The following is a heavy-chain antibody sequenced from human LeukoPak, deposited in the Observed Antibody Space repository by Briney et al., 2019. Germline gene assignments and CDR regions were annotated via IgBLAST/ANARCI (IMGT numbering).Heavy chain of an antibody. Sequence: ASVKVSCKASGYTFTGYYMHWVRQAPGQGLEWMGWINPNSGGTNYAQKFQGRVTMTRDTSISTAYMELSRLRSDDTAVYYCARTPLTTVVTLNFDYCGQGTLVTVSS. CDR1: GYTFTGYY. D-gene: IGHD4-23*01. J-gene: IGHJ4*02. V-gene: IGHV1-2*02. CDR2: INPNSGGT. CDR3: ARTPLTTVVTLNFDY.